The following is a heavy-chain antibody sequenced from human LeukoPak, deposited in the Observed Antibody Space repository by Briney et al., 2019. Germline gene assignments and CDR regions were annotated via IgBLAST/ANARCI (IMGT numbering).Heavy chain of an antibody. Sequence: ASVKVSCKASGYTFTGYYLHWVRQAPGQGLEGLGWINPNSGGTDYAQKFQGRVTVPRDSSISTAYMELNSLRSEDTALYYCARPMTGTGLTYYYYGMDIWGQGTTVTVSS. V-gene: IGHV1-2*02. D-gene: IGHD1-1*01. CDR1: GYTFTGYY. CDR3: ARPMTGTGLTYYYYGMDI. J-gene: IGHJ6*02. CDR2: INPNSGGT.